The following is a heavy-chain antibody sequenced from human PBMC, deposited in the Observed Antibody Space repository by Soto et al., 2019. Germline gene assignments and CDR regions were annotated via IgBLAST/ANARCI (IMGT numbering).Heavy chain of an antibody. CDR3: ASCSTIYHMVFEY. Sequence: QVQLQESGPGLVKPSGTLSLTCAVSGASITNNNWWSWVRQPPGKGLEWIGEIYHSGFANHNPSLKGRVTISMDKSKNQFSLNLSSVTAADTAVYYCASCSTIYHMVFEYWGQGTLVTVSS. J-gene: IGHJ4*02. D-gene: IGHD2-2*01. V-gene: IGHV4-4*02. CDR2: IYHSGFA. CDR1: GASITNNNW.